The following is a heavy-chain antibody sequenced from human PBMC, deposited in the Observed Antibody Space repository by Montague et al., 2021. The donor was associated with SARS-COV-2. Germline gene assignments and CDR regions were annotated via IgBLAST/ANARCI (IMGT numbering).Heavy chain of an antibody. CDR3: ARIPEYSSGGGPDWYFDL. D-gene: IGHD6-19*01. Sequence: PALVKPTQTLTLTCTFSGFSVSTSGLCVSWIRQPPGKALEWLALIDWDDDTYYSTSLKTRLAISKDTSKNQVVLTMTDMDPVDTGTYYCARIPEYSSGGGPDWYFDLWGRGTLDTVSS. CDR1: GFSVSTSGLC. J-gene: IGHJ2*01. CDR2: IDWDDDT. V-gene: IGHV2-70*01.